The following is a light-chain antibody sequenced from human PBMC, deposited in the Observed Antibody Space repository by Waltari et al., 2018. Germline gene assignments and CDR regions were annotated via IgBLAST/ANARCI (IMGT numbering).Light chain of an antibody. CDR3: QSYDSSLSGWV. Sequence: QSVLTQPPSVSGAPGQRVTISCTGSSSNIGAGYDVHWYQHLPGTAPKLLIHGNNNRPSGVPDRVSGSRSGTAASLAITGLQAEDEADYYCQSYDSSLSGWVFGGGTKLTVL. CDR1: SSNIGAGYD. V-gene: IGLV1-40*01. CDR2: GNN. J-gene: IGLJ3*02.